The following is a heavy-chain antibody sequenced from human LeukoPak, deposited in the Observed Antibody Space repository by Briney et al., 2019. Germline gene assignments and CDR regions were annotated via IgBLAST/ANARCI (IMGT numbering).Heavy chain of an antibody. J-gene: IGHJ4*02. V-gene: IGHV3-21*01. CDR3: ARFDSSGWYDGDY. D-gene: IGHD6-19*01. CDR2: ISSSSSYI. CDR1: GFTFSSYS. Sequence: GGSLRLSWAASGFTFSSYSMNWVRQAPGKGLEWVSSISSSSSYIYYADSVKGRFTISRDNAKNSLYLQMNSLRAEDTAVYYCARFDSSGWYDGDYWGQGTLVTVSS.